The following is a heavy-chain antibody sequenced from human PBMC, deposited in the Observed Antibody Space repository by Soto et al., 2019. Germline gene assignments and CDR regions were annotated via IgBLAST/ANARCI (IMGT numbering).Heavy chain of an antibody. J-gene: IGHJ4*02. D-gene: IGHD3-10*01. CDR1: GFTFSSYA. CDR2: ISGSGGST. Sequence: GGSLRLSCAASGFTFSSYAMSWVRQAPGKGLEWVSTISGSGGSTYSADSVKGRFTISRDNSKNTLYLQMNSLRAEDTAVYYCAKSMLRGVIITNFDYWGQGTLVTVSS. V-gene: IGHV3-23*01. CDR3: AKSMLRGVIITNFDY.